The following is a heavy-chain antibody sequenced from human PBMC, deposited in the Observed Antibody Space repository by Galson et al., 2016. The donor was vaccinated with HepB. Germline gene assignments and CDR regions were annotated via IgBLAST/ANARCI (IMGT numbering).Heavy chain of an antibody. CDR2: INWNSARV. Sequence: SLRLSCAASGFTLSDYNMHWVRQIPGKGLEWVSGINWNSARVDYAGSVKGRFTISSDKNSLFLQMNSLRPEDTALYYCAKEDGGFNFDPWGQGTLVTVSS. V-gene: IGHV3-9*01. D-gene: IGHD2-15*01. CDR3: AKEDGGFNFDP. J-gene: IGHJ5*02. CDR1: GFTLSDYN.